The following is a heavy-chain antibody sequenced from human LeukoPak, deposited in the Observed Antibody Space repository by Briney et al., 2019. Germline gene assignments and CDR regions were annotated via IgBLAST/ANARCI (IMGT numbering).Heavy chain of an antibody. Sequence: PGRSLRLSCAASGFTFSNYGMHWVRQAPGKGLEYVSAINSNGGTTYYSDSVKGRFTISRDNSKNTLYLQMSSLRAEDTAVYYCVKMGTYYYDSSGSNYWGQGTLITVSS. CDR2: INSNGGTT. CDR1: GFTFSNYG. V-gene: IGHV3-64D*09. CDR3: VKMGTYYYDSSGSNY. J-gene: IGHJ4*02. D-gene: IGHD3-22*01.